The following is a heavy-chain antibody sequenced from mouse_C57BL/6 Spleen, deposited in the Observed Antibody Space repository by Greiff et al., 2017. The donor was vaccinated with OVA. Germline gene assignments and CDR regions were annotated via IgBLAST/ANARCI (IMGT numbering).Heavy chain of an antibody. Sequence: EVKLMESGAELVKPGASVKLSCTASGFNIKDYYMHWVKQRTEQGLEWIGRIDPEDGETKYAPKFQGKATITADTSSNTAYLQLSSLTSEDTAVYYCASPLLQAWFAYWGQGTLVTVSA. CDR1: GFNIKDYY. D-gene: IGHD1-1*01. CDR3: ASPLLQAWFAY. V-gene: IGHV14-2*01. J-gene: IGHJ3*01. CDR2: IDPEDGET.